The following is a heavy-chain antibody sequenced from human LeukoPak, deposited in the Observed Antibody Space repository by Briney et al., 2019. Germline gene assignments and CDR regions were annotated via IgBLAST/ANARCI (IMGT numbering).Heavy chain of an antibody. CDR1: SGSTMNDSYY. J-gene: IGHJ3*02. CDR3: TSHYSEWGIDAVGI. Sequence: SETLSLTCTASSGSTMNDSYYWSWIRQPAGKGLEWIGRIQTSGNTTYNPSLESRVTISIGTSKKQFSRSLSSWTAAATAVFSCTSHYSEWGIDAVGIWGQATVVTVSS. V-gene: IGHV4-61*02. D-gene: IGHD3-10*01. CDR2: IQTSGNT.